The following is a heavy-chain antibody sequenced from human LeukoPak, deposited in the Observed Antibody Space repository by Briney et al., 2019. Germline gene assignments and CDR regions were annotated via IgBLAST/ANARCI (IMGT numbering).Heavy chain of an antibody. D-gene: IGHD6-19*01. CDR1: GYSISSGDY. J-gene: IGHJ3*02. CDR3: ARIKYSSRVLDAFDI. Sequence: SETLSLTCTVSGYSISSGDYWGWIRQPPGKGLEWIGSIYHSGRTYYNPSLKSRVTISVDTSKNQVSLILTSVTAADTAVYYCARIKYSSRVLDAFDIWGQGTMVTVSS. CDR2: IYHSGRT. V-gene: IGHV4-38-2*02.